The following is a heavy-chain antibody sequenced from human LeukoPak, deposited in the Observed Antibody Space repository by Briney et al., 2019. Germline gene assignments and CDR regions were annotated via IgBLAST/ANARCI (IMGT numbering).Heavy chain of an antibody. CDR3: ARQDYWGWFAP. D-gene: IGHD3-16*01. CDR1: GTSITNYY. J-gene: IGHJ5*02. V-gene: IGHV4-4*09. Sequence: SETLSLTCTVSGTSITNYYWAWIWQTPGKGLEWIGYIYPDGSTKYNPSLKSRGAISVDTSNNQFSLKVTSMTAADTAVYYCARQDYWGWFAPWGQGTLVIVSS. CDR2: IYPDGST.